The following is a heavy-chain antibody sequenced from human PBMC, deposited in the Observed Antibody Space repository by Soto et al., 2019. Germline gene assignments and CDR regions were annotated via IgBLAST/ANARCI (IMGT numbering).Heavy chain of an antibody. CDR1: GYTFTSYA. CDR2: INAGNGNT. Sequence: QVQLVQSGAEVKKPGASVKVSCKASGYTFTSYAMHWVRQAPGQRLEWMGWINAGNGNTKYSQKFQGRVTITRDTSGRTAYMALISLTSEDTAVYYCARIGCEYGELMAGWGRGSTVT. CDR3: ARIGCEYGELMAG. J-gene: IGHJ6*02. V-gene: IGHV1-3*01. D-gene: IGHD4-17*01.